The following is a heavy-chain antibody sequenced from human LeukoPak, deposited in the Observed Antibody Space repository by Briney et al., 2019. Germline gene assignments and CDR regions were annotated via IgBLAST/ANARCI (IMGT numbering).Heavy chain of an antibody. D-gene: IGHD3-10*01. CDR1: GFTFSNYA. V-gene: IGHV3-30*01. Sequence: PGKSLRLSCASSGFTFSNYAMHWVRQAPGKGLEWVSLISSGGTYEYYEDSVKGRFTISRDNSKNTLYLQLNRLRAEDTAVYYCARDSTYYYDSGSSGPHYFDNWGQGTLVTVSS. J-gene: IGHJ4*02. CDR3: ARDSTYYYDSGSSGPHYFDN. CDR2: ISSGGTYE.